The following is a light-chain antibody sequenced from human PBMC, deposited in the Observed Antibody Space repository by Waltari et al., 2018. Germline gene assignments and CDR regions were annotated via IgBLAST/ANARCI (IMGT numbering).Light chain of an antibody. CDR1: SSNIGGNT. Sequence: QSVLTQPPSASGTPGQRVTISCSGSSSNIGGNTVKWYQQLPGAAPKLLIYNNNPRPTGCPARIFGPKSGTSASLASSSLQSEDEAHYYWAAWDDSLNAVVFGGGTKLTVL. V-gene: IGLV1-44*01. J-gene: IGLJ2*01. CDR3: AAWDDSLNAVV. CDR2: NNN.